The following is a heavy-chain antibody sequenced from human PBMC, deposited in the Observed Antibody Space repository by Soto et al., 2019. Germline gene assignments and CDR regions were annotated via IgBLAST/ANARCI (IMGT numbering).Heavy chain of an antibody. CDR1: GFAFITYP. D-gene: IGHD3-10*01. CDR3: ATLYVAGGFDYYYRLDL. V-gene: IGHV3-30-3*01. J-gene: IGHJ6*02. Sequence: QVQLVESGGGVVQPGTSLRLSCVASGFAFITYPMHWVRQAPGKGLEWVAIISYDGSNEYYADSVKGRFTASRDNSKNTLYLQLHSLRSEETPVYYCATLYVAGGFDYYYRLDLWGQGTTVAVSS. CDR2: ISYDGSNE.